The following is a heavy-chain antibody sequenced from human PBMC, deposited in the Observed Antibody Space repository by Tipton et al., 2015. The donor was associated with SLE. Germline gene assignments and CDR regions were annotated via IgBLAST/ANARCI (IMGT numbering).Heavy chain of an antibody. V-gene: IGHV4-39*07. CDR2: IFYTGIT. CDR1: GGSISSSSNF. CDR3: ARRIATYDRRAFDF. Sequence: TLSLTCVVSGGSISSSSNFWGWIRQPPGKGLEWIATIFYTGITWYNPSLNSRVTISVDTSENQFSLRLNSVTAADTAVYYCARRIATYDRRAFDFWGQGTKVTVSS. D-gene: IGHD3-22*01. J-gene: IGHJ3*01.